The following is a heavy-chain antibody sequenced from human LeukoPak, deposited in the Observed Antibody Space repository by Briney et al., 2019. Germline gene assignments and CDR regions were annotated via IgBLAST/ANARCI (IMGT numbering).Heavy chain of an antibody. D-gene: IGHD2-15*01. V-gene: IGHV4-34*01. CDR3: ARGVARHWYFDL. CDR2: INHSGST. J-gene: IGHJ2*01. CDR1: GGSFSGYY. Sequence: PSETLSLTRAVYGGSFSGYYWSWIRQPPGKGLEWIGEINHSGSTNNNPSLKSRVTISVDTSKNQFSLKLSSVTAADTAVYYCARGVARHWYFDLWGRGTLVTVSS.